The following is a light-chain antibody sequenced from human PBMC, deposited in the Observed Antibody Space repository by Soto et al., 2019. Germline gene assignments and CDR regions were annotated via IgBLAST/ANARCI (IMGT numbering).Light chain of an antibody. J-gene: IGKJ1*01. V-gene: IGKV3-20*01. CDR3: QHYNSYSEA. CDR2: GAS. Sequence: EIVLTQSAGTLSLSPGERATLSCRASETVTSSFLAWYQQISGQAPRLLMYGASSRATGIPDRFSGSGSGTDFTLTISSLQPDDFATYYCQHYNSYSEAFGQGTKVDIK. CDR1: ETVTSSF.